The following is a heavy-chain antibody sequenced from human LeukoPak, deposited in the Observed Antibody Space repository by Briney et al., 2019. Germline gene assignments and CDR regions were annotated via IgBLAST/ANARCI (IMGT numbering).Heavy chain of an antibody. D-gene: IGHD6-19*01. CDR1: GFTFSSYS. CDR2: ISSSSSTI. Sequence: GGSLRLSCAASGFTFSSYSMNWVRQAPGKGLEWVSYISSSSSTIYYADSVKGRFTISRDNAKNSLYLQMNSLRAEDTAVYYCARSLVSSGRDYWSQGTLVTVSS. CDR3: ARSLVSSGRDY. J-gene: IGHJ4*02. V-gene: IGHV3-48*04.